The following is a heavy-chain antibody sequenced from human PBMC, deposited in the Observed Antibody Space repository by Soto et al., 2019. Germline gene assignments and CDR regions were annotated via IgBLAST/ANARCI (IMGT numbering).Heavy chain of an antibody. CDR1: GFTFSSYA. CDR3: EGAVVAATDYYFDY. Sequence: EVQLLESGGGLVQPGGSLRLSCVASGFTFSSYAMSWVRQDPGKGLEWVSAISGSGGSTYYADSVKGRFTISRDNSKNTLYLQMNSLRAEDTAVYYCEGAVVAATDYYFDYWGQGTLVTVSS. V-gene: IGHV3-23*01. J-gene: IGHJ4*02. D-gene: IGHD2-15*01. CDR2: ISGSGGST.